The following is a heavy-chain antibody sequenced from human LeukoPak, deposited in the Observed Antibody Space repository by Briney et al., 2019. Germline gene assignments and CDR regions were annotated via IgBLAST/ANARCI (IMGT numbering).Heavy chain of an antibody. CDR2: IYYSGST. J-gene: IGHJ4*02. D-gene: IGHD3-10*01. Sequence: PSETLSLTCTVSGGSISSYYWSWIRQPPGKGLEWIGYIYYSGSTNYNPSLKSRGTISLDTSKNQFSLKVTSVTAADTAVYYCAGDFGSGSYRFDYWGQGTLVTVSS. CDR1: GGSISSYY. V-gene: IGHV4-59*12. CDR3: AGDFGSGSYRFDY.